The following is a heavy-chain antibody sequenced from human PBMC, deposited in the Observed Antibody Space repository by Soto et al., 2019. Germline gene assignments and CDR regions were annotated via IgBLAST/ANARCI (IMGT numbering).Heavy chain of an antibody. CDR2: IWHDGGNK. CDR3: ARDGDVNTGFGKDY. D-gene: IGHD3-16*01. Sequence: GGSLRLSCAASGFTFSRYGMHWVRQSPGKGLEWVAFIWHDGGNKFYAESVKGRFTISRDNSKNTLYLQMTSLSAEDTAMYYCARDGDVNTGFGKDYWGQGTLVTSPQ. V-gene: IGHV3-33*01. CDR1: GFTFSRYG. J-gene: IGHJ4*02.